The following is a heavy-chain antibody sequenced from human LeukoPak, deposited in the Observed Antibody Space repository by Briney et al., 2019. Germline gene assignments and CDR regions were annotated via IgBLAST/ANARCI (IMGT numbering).Heavy chain of an antibody. CDR3: ARQIASAGTAGFDF. CDR2: IYSTGST. CDR1: GGSISSYY. J-gene: IGHJ4*02. V-gene: IGHV4-4*07. D-gene: IGHD6-13*01. Sequence: SETLSLTCTVSGGSISSYYWSWIRQPAGKGLEWIGRIYSTGSTNYNPSLKSRVTMSVDTSKNQFSLRLRSVTAADTAVYYCARQIASAGTAGFDFWCQGALVTVSS.